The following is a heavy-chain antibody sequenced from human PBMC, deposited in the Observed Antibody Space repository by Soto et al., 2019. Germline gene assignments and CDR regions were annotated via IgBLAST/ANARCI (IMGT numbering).Heavy chain of an antibody. Sequence: ASVKVSCKVSGYTLTELSMHWVRRAPGKGLEWMGGLDPEDGETIYAQKFQGRVTMTEDTSTDTAYMELSSLRSEDTAVYYCATGLYARGFLEWLPYPGMDVWGQGTTVTVSS. V-gene: IGHV1-24*01. D-gene: IGHD3-3*01. CDR3: ATGLYARGFLEWLPYPGMDV. CDR1: GYTLTELS. CDR2: LDPEDGET. J-gene: IGHJ6*02.